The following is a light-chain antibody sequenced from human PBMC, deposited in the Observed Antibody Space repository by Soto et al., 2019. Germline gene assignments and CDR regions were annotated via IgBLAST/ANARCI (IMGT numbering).Light chain of an antibody. CDR3: QQRSNWRIT. V-gene: IGKV3-11*01. CDR1: QSVSSY. J-gene: IGKJ5*01. CDR2: DAS. Sequence: EIVFTQSPATLSLSPGKRATLSXXASQSVSSYLAWYQQKPGQAPRLLIYDASNRATGIPARFSGSGSGTDFTLTISSLEPEDFAVYYCQQRSNWRITFGQGTRLEIK.